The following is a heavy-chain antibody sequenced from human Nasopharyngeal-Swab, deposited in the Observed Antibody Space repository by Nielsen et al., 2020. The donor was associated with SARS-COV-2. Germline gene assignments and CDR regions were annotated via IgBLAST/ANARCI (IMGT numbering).Heavy chain of an antibody. CDR3: ASMRPRYYYGMDV. J-gene: IGHJ6*02. D-gene: IGHD3-16*01. V-gene: IGHV4-39*07. Sequence: WIRQPPGKGLEWIASIHNSGSTHFNPSFASRVTISGDASKRQFSLRLSSVTAADTAVYYCASMRPRYYYGMDVWGQGTTVTVSS. CDR2: IHNSGST.